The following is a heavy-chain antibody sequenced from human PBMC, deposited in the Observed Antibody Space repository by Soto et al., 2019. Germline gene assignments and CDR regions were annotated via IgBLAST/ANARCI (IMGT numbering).Heavy chain of an antibody. CDR2: IWYDGSNK. V-gene: IGHV3-33*01. Sequence: QVQLVESGGGVVQPGRSLRLSCAASGFTFSSYGMHWVRQAPGKGLEWVAVIWYDGSNKYYADSVKGRFTISRDNSKNTLYLQMNSLRAEDTAVYYCARDPQLLANYYYYYGLDVLGQGTTVTVSS. CDR1: GFTFSSYG. D-gene: IGHD6-19*01. J-gene: IGHJ6*02. CDR3: ARDPQLLANYYYYYGLDV.